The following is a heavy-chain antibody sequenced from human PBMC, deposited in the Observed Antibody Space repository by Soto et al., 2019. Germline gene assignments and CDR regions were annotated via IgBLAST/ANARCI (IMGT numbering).Heavy chain of an antibody. CDR2: MNPNSGNT. Sequence: ASVKVSCKASGYTFTSYDINWVRQATGQGLEWMGWMNPNSGNTGYAQKFQGRVTMTRNTSISTAYMELSSLRSEDTAVYYCARGPILRFLEWFPNWFDPWGQGTLVTVSS. J-gene: IGHJ5*02. D-gene: IGHD3-3*01. V-gene: IGHV1-8*01. CDR3: ARGPILRFLEWFPNWFDP. CDR1: GYTFTSYD.